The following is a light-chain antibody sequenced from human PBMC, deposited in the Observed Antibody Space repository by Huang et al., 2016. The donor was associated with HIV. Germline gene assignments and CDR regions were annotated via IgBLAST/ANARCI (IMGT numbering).Light chain of an antibody. V-gene: IGKV3-11*01. J-gene: IGKJ3*01. CDR2: DAS. Sequence: EIVLTQSPATLSLSPGERATLSCRASQSISSFLAWYQEKPGQAPRLLIYDASNRATGTPARFSGSGSGTDFTLTISSLEPEDFAVYYCQQRNSWPLTFGPGTKVDV. CDR3: QQRNSWPLT. CDR1: QSISSF.